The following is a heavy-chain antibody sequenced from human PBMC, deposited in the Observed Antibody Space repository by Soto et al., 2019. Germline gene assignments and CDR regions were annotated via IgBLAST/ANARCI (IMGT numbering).Heavy chain of an antibody. D-gene: IGHD5-12*01. CDR1: GFTFSSYG. Sequence: GGSLRLSCAASGFTFSSYGMHWVRQAPGKGLEWVAVIWYDGSNKYYADSVKGRFTISRDNSKNTLYLQMNSLRAEDTAVYYCARDQGDGYNPRHWFDPWGQGTLVTVSS. J-gene: IGHJ5*02. V-gene: IGHV3-33*01. CDR3: ARDQGDGYNPRHWFDP. CDR2: IWYDGSNK.